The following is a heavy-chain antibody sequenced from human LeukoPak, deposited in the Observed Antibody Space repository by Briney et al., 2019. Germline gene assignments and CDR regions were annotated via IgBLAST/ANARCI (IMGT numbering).Heavy chain of an antibody. V-gene: IGHV3-11*01. J-gene: IGHJ6*02. CDR1: GFTFSDYY. D-gene: IGHD2-2*02. CDR3: AREARDCSGTSCYNSGMDV. CDR2: ISTSGSTI. Sequence: PGGSLRLSCVASGFTFSDYYMSWIRQAPGKGLEWVSYISTSGSTIYYADSVKGRFTISRDNAKNSLYLQMNSLRVEDTAVYYCAREARDCSGTSCYNSGMDVWGQGTTVTVSS.